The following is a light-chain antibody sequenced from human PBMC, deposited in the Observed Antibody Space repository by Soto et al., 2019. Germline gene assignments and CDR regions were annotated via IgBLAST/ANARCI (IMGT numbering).Light chain of an antibody. J-gene: IGLJ2*01. CDR1: SSDVGGYNY. CDR3: CSYAGSHFL. CDR2: DVS. Sequence: QSALTQPRSGSGSPGQSVTIPCTGTSSDVGGYNYVSWYQQHPGKAPKLMIYDVSQRPSGVPDRFSGSNSGNTASLTISGLQHEDEADYYCCSYAGSHFLFGGGTKLTVL. V-gene: IGLV2-11*01.